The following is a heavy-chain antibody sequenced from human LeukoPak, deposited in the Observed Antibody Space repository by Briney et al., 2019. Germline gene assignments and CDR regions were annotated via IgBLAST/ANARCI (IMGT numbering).Heavy chain of an antibody. J-gene: IGHJ4*02. CDR2: IYHSGST. D-gene: IGHD6-13*01. Sequence: PSETLSLTCAVYGGSFSGDFWSWIRQPPGKGLEWIGEIYHSGSTNNNPSLKSRVTISVDTSKNQFSLKLSSVTAADTAVYYCARVDSSNWYEYRGYFDYWGQGTLVTVSS. CDR1: GGSFSGDF. CDR3: ARVDSSNWYEYRGYFDY. V-gene: IGHV4-34*01.